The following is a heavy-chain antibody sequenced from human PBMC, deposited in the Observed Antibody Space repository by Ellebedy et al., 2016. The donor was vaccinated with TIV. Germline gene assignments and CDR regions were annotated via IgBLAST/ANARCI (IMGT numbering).Heavy chain of an antibody. V-gene: IGHV1-18*01. D-gene: IGHD6-13*01. CDR2: ISPYNGNT. CDR1: GYTFTSYD. J-gene: IGHJ5*02. Sequence: ASVKVSCKASGYTFTSYDINWVRQAPGQGLEWMGWISPYNGNTNYAQRFQGRVTMTTDTSTSKVYMELRSLRSDDTAVYHCARVSSWRRGGWFDPWGQGTLVTVSS. CDR3: ARVSSWRRGGWFDP.